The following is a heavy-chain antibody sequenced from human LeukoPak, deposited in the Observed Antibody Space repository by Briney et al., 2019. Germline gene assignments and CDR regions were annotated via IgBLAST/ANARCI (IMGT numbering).Heavy chain of an antibody. Sequence: GESLKISCQGSGYTFTSYWIGWVRQMPGKGLEWMGIIYPGDSDTRYSPSFQGQVTISADKSISTAYLQWSSLKASDTAMYYCAISRPDGYFYFDYWGQGTLVTVSS. CDR3: AISRPDGYFYFDY. V-gene: IGHV5-51*01. D-gene: IGHD5-18*01. CDR1: GYTFTSYW. CDR2: IYPGDSDT. J-gene: IGHJ4*02.